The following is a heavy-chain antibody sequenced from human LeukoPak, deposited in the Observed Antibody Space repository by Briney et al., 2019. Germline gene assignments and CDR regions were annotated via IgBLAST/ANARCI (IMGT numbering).Heavy chain of an antibody. D-gene: IGHD3-9*01. CDR1: GCTFSSYA. J-gene: IGHJ4*02. V-gene: IGHV3-23*01. Sequence: GGSLRLSCAASGCTFSSYAMSWVRQAPGKGLEWVSAISGSGGSTYYADSVKGRFTISRDNSKNTLYLQMNSLRAEDTAVYYCAKHKYFDWLLSSNFDYWGQGTLVTVSS. CDR3: AKHKYFDWLLSSNFDY. CDR2: ISGSGGST.